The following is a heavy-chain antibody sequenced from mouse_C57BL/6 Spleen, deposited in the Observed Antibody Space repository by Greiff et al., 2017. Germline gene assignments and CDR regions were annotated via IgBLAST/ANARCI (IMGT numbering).Heavy chain of an antibody. J-gene: IGHJ2*01. Sequence: EVHLVESGGDLVKPGGSLKLSCAASGFTFSSYGMSWVRQTPDKRLEWVATISSGGSYTYYPASVKGRFTISRDNAKNTLYLQMSSLKSEDTAMYYCARHGGITTVVATDYFDYWGQGTTLTVSS. CDR1: GFTFSSYG. CDR2: ISSGGSYT. CDR3: ARHGGITTVVATDYFDY. D-gene: IGHD1-1*01. V-gene: IGHV5-6*01.